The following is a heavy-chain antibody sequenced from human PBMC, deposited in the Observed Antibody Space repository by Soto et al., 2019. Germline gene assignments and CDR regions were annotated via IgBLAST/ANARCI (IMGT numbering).Heavy chain of an antibody. CDR3: ARDIRGFSRALDY. CDR2: IHNSGTT. J-gene: IGHJ4*02. V-gene: IGHV4-61*01. Sequence: KLPETLSLTCNVSGGSVYSDNYYWTWVRQPPGKGLEWIGNIHNSGTTNYNPSLQNRVSISIDTSKNQYSLKLTSVTAADAALYYCARDIRGFSRALDYWGRGTPVTVSS. CDR1: GGSVYSDNYY. D-gene: IGHD5-18*01.